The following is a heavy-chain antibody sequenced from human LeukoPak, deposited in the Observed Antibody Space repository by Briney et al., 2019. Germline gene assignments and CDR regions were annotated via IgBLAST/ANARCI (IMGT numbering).Heavy chain of an antibody. J-gene: IGHJ4*02. CDR2: ISNSGST. V-gene: IGHV4-34*01. D-gene: IGHD5-12*01. Sequence: SETLSLTCAVYGGSFSGYYWSWIRQPPGKGLDWIGEISNSGSTNYNPSLKSRVTISVDTSKNQFSLKMSSVTAADTAVYYCERVSIVATSYFDYWGQGTMVTVSS. CDR1: GGSFSGYY. CDR3: ERVSIVATSYFDY.